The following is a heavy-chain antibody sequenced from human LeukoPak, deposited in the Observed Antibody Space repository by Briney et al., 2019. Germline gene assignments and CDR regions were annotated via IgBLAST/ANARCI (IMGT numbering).Heavy chain of an antibody. J-gene: IGHJ6*02. Sequence: SVNVSCKASGGTSSNYAISWVRQAPGQGLEWMGGIIPIFGPTNFAQKFQGRVTFSADESTRIAYMELNSLTSEDTAVYYCAKERWESPYYYFGMDVWGQGTTVTVSS. V-gene: IGHV1-69*13. CDR1: GGTSSNYA. D-gene: IGHD1-26*01. CDR3: AKERWESPYYYFGMDV. CDR2: IIPIFGPT.